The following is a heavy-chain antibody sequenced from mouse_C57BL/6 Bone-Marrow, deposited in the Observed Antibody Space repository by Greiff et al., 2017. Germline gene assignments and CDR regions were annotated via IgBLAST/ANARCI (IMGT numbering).Heavy chain of an antibody. J-gene: IGHJ2*01. Sequence: QVHVKQSGAELARPGASVKLSCKASGYTFTSYGISWVKQRTGQGLEWIGEIYPRSGNTYYNEKFTGKATLTADKSSSTAYMVLRSLTSKDSAVYYCARFYYCGSSYDYFDYWGQGTTLTVSS. CDR2: IYPRSGNT. D-gene: IGHD1-1*01. CDR3: ARFYYCGSSYDYFDY. CDR1: GYTFTSYG. V-gene: IGHV1-81*01.